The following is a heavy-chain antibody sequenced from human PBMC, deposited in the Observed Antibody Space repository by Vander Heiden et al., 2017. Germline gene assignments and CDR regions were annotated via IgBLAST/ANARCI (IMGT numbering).Heavy chain of an antibody. V-gene: IGHV3-53*01. J-gene: IGHJ1*01. D-gene: IGHD6-19*01. CDR3: VREGSGWPRDFQY. Sequence: EVQLVESGGGLIQPGGSLRLSCAASGFTVSTNYMSWIRQAPGKGLEWVSVIYSNGNTHYADSVKGRFTLSRDNSKNTLYLQMNSLRAEDTAVYYCVREGSGWPRDFQYWGQGTLVTVSS. CDR2: IYSNGNT. CDR1: GFTVSTNY.